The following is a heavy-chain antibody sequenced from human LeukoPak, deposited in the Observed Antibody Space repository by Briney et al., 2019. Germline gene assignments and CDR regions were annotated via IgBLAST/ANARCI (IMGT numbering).Heavy chain of an antibody. CDR2: FDPEDGET. D-gene: IGHD2-2*01. CDR3: ATGWCSSTSCQGYFDY. V-gene: IGHV1-24*01. CDR1: GYTLTELS. Sequence: ASVKVSCKVPGYTLTELSMHWVRQAPGKGLEWMGGFDPEDGETIYAQKFQGRVTMTEDTSTDTAYMELSSLRSEDTAVYYCATGWCSSTSCQGYFDYWGQGTLVTVSS. J-gene: IGHJ4*02.